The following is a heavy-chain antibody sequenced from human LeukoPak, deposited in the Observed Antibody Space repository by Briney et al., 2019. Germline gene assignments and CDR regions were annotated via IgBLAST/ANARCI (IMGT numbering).Heavy chain of an antibody. CDR2: ISAYNGNT. Sequence: ASVKVSCKASGYTFTSYGISWVRQAPGQGLEWMGWISAYNGNTNYAQKLQGRVTMTTDTSTSTAYMELRSLRSDDTAVYYCAREPMDDSSGSPFDYWGQGTLVTVSS. V-gene: IGHV1-18*01. CDR3: AREPMDDSSGSPFDY. J-gene: IGHJ4*02. D-gene: IGHD3-22*01. CDR1: GYTFTSYG.